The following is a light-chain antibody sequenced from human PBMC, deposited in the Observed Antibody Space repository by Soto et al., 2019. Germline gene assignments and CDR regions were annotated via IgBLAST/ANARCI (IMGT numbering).Light chain of an antibody. Sequence: EIVMMQSPATLSVSPGDTATLSCRASQGVTTNLAWFQQKPGQAPRLLIYGASTRATGLPARFSGSGSGTEFTLTISSLQSEDFAVYYCQQYNNWPRTFGQGTKVDIK. CDR1: QGVTTN. J-gene: IGKJ1*01. V-gene: IGKV3-15*01. CDR2: GAS. CDR3: QQYNNWPRT.